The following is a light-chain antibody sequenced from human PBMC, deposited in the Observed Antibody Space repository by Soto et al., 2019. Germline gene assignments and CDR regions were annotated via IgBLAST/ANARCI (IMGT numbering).Light chain of an antibody. J-gene: IGKJ5*01. CDR2: GAS. CDR3: QQYSDWPIT. Sequence: EVLMTQSPATLSVSPGDRATLSCRASQSINSNLAWYQQQPGQAPRLLIYGASTRATAVPDTFSGCGSGTDFTLTITGLQSDDFAVYFCQQYSDWPITFGLGTRLDIK. CDR1: QSINSN. V-gene: IGKV3-15*01.